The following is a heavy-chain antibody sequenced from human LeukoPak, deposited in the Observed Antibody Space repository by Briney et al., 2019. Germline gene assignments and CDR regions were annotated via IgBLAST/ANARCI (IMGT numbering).Heavy chain of an antibody. CDR1: GGSLCSYF. CDR3: ARSRPLYSGGGDAFGI. D-gene: IGHD1-26*01. CDR2: IYYSGST. J-gene: IGHJ3*02. Sequence: SETLSPTCTLSGGSLCSYFWSCIGHPPPKGLGWIGYIYYSGSTNYNPSLKSRVTLSVDTSKTQFPLKLSSVTAADTAVYYCARSRPLYSGGGDAFGIWGQGTMVTVSS. V-gene: IGHV4-59*01.